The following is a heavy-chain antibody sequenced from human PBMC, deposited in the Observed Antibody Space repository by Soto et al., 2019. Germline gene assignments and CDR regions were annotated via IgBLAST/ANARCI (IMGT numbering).Heavy chain of an antibody. CDR1: GYTFTGYY. CDR2: INPNSGGT. CDR3: ARDAAAIGYCSGGSCYGSFDY. J-gene: IGHJ4*02. V-gene: IGHV1-2*04. D-gene: IGHD2-15*01. Sequence: ASVKVSCKASGYTFTGYYMHWVRQAPGQGLEWMGWINPNSGGTNYAQKFQGWVTMTRDTSISTAYMELSRLRSDDTAVYYCARDAAAIGYCSGGSCYGSFDYWGQGTLVTVPQ.